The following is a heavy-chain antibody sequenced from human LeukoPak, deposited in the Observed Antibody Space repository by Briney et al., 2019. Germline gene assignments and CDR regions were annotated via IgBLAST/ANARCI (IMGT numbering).Heavy chain of an antibody. CDR1: GFTFSSYS. CDR2: ISSSSSTI. D-gene: IGHD6-13*01. V-gene: IGHV3-48*01. J-gene: IGHJ4*02. Sequence: GGSLRLSCAASGFTFSSYSMNWVRQAPGKGLEWVSYISSSSSTIYYADSVKGRFTISRDNAKNSLYLQMNSLRAEDTAVYYCARDPATYSSSWYCDYWGQGTLVTVSS. CDR3: ARDPATYSSSWYCDY.